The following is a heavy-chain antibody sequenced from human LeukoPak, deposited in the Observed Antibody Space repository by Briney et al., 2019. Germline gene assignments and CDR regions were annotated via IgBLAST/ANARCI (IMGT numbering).Heavy chain of an antibody. CDR3: ARDYSSGAFGEVIYYYYYMDV. J-gene: IGHJ6*03. CDR1: GFTFSSYW. V-gene: IGHV3-7*01. CDR2: IKQDGSEK. D-gene: IGHD3-10*01. Sequence: GGSLRLSCAASGFTFSSYWMSWARQAPRKGLEWVANIKQDGSEKYYVDSVKGRFTISRDNAKNSLYLQMNSLRAEDTAVYYCARDYSSGAFGEVIYYYYYMDVWGKGTTVTVSS.